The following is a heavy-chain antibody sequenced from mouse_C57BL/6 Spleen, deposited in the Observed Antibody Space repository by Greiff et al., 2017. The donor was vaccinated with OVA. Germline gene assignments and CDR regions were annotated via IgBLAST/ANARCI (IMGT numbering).Heavy chain of an antibody. Sequence: QVQLQQPGAELVKPGASVKLSCKASGYTFTSYWMHWVKQRPGQGLAWIGMIHPNSGSTNYNEKFKSKATLTVDTSSSTAYMQLSSLTSEDSAVYYCARRGGYGALYGYDDGFDYWGQGTTRTVSS. D-gene: IGHD2-2*01. V-gene: IGHV1-64*01. CDR3: ARRGGYGALYGYDDGFDY. CDR2: IHPNSGST. J-gene: IGHJ2*01. CDR1: GYTFTSYW.